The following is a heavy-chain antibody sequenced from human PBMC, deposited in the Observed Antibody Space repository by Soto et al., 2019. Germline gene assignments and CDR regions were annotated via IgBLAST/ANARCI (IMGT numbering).Heavy chain of an antibody. D-gene: IGHD2-2*01. CDR3: ARAEYVSDAFDI. J-gene: IGHJ3*02. V-gene: IGHV3-7*01. CDR2: IKQDGSEK. Sequence: SGFTFSSYWMSWVRHAPGKGLEWVANIKQDGSEKYYVDSVKGRFTISRDNAKNSLYLQMNSLRAEDTAVYYCARAEYVSDAFDIWGQGTMVTVSS. CDR1: GFTFSSYW.